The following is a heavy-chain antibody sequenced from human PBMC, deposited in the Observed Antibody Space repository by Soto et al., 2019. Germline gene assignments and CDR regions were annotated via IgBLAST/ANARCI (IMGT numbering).Heavy chain of an antibody. V-gene: IGHV3-30*18. J-gene: IGHJ6*02. CDR3: AKVRVGPSYYYYYAMDV. CDR1: RFTFSNYA. Sequence: VQLVESGGGVVQPGRSLRLSCAASRFTFSNYAMHWVRQAPGKGLEWVALISYDGIEQYYADSVKGRFTISRDNSKSTLYLQMSSLRVDDTAVYYCAKVRVGPSYYYYYAMDVWGQGTTVTVSS. D-gene: IGHD1-26*01. CDR2: ISYDGIEQ.